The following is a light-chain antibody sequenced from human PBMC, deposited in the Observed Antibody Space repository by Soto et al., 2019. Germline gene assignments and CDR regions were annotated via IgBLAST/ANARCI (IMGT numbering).Light chain of an antibody. V-gene: IGKV3-15*01. CDR1: QSVSSN. Sequence: EIVMTQSPATLSVSPGEGATLSCRASQSVSSNLAWYQQKPGQAPRLLIYAASTRATGIPARFSGSGSGTEFTLTIRSLQSEDFAVYSCQQYNNWPPLTFGGGTKVEIK. J-gene: IGKJ4*01. CDR2: AAS. CDR3: QQYNNWPPLT.